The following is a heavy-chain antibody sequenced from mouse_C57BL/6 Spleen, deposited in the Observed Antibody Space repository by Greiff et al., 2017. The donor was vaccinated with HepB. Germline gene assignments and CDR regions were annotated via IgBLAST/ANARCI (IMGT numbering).Heavy chain of an antibody. V-gene: IGHV1-69*01. D-gene: IGHD2-4*01. J-gene: IGHJ1*03. CDR3: ARRGSYYDYDVYFDV. CDR1: GYTFTSYW. Sequence: VQLQQPGAELVMPGASVKLSCKASGYTFTSYWMHWVKQRPGQGLEWIGEIDPSDSYTNYNQKFKGKSTLTVDKSSSTAYMQLSSLTSEDSAVYYCARRGSYYDYDVYFDVWGTGTTVTVSS. CDR2: IDPSDSYT.